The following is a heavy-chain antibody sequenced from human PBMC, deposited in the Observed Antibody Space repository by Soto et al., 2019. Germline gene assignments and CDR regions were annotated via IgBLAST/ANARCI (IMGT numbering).Heavy chain of an antibody. Sequence: QVQLVQSGAEVKKPGSSVKVSCKASGGTFSSYAISWVRQAPRQGLEWMGGIIPIFGTANYAQKFQGRVTITADESTSTAYMELSSLRSEDTAVYYCAKGRPSNYYYGMDVWGQGTTVTVSS. CDR2: IIPIFGTA. CDR3: AKGRPSNYYYGMDV. J-gene: IGHJ6*02. CDR1: GGTFSSYA. V-gene: IGHV1-69*12.